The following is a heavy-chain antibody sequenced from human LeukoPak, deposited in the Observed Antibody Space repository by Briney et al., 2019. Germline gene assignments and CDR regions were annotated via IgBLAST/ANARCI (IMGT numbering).Heavy chain of an antibody. J-gene: IGHJ4*02. CDR2: INPNSGGT. D-gene: IGHD2-15*01. Sequence: ASVKVSCKASGYTFTGYYMHWVRQAPGQGLEWMGWINPNSGGTNYAQKFQGRVTMTRDTSISTAYMELSRLRSDDTAVYYCARMGCSGGSCYSVIFDYWGQGTLVTVSS. V-gene: IGHV1-2*02. CDR1: GYTFTGYY. CDR3: ARMGCSGGSCYSVIFDY.